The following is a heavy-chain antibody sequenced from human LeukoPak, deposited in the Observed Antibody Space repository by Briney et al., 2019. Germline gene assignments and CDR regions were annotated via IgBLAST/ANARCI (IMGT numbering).Heavy chain of an antibody. D-gene: IGHD6-13*01. J-gene: IGHJ5*02. CDR3: ARVPRYSSSWYSENWFDP. V-gene: IGHV1-18*01. CDR1: GYTFTSHG. CDR2: ISAYNGNT. Sequence: GASVKVSCKASGYTFTSHGISWVRQAPGQGLEWMGWISAYNGNTNYAQKLQGRVTMTTDTSTSTAYMELRSLRSDDTAVYYCARVPRYSSSWYSENWFDPWGQGTLVTVSS.